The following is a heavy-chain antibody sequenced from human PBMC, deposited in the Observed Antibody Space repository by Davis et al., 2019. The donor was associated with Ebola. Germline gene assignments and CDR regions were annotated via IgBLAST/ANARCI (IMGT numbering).Heavy chain of an antibody. V-gene: IGHV5-51*01. CDR2: IYPGDSDT. CDR1: GYTFTRYW. J-gene: IGHJ6*04. CDR3: ARGRLLEWPPTFYGLDV. Sequence: GESLKISCKASGYTFTRYWIVWVRQMPGKGLEWMGIIYPGDSDTRYSPSFLGQVIFSADKSISTAYLQWSSLKASDTATYYCARGRLLEWPPTFYGLDVWGKGTTVTVSS. D-gene: IGHD3-3*01.